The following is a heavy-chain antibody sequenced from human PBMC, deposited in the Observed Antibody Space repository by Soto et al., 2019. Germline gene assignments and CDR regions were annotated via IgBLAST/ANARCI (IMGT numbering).Heavy chain of an antibody. CDR1: GLTFSRYS. V-gene: IGHV3-48*02. Sequence: EVQLVESGGGLVQPGGSLRLYCAASGLTFSRYSRNWVRQAPGKGLEWVSYITSSSSTIYYADSVKGRFTISRDNAKNSRYLQLNSLGDEDTGVYYGARASGSYSFYYYGMDVWGQGTTGTVSS. CDR3: ARASGSYSFYYYGMDV. D-gene: IGHD1-26*01. J-gene: IGHJ6*02. CDR2: ITSSSSTI.